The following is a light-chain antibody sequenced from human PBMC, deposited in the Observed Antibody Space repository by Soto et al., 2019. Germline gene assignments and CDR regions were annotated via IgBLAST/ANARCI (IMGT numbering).Light chain of an antibody. CDR2: GAS. CDR3: QQRSSWPRT. Sequence: IVMTQSPATLSVSPGQRATLSCRASQNVRSNLGWYQQKPGRAPRRLIYGASTRATGIPVRFSGRGSGTDFTLTISSLEPEDFAIYYCQQRSSWPRTFGRGTKVDIK. CDR1: QNVRSN. V-gene: IGKV3D-15*01. J-gene: IGKJ1*01.